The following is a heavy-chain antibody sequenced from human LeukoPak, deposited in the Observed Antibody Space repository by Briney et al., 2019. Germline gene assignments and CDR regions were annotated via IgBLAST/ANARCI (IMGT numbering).Heavy chain of an antibody. J-gene: IGHJ3*02. V-gene: IGHV1-2*02. Sequence: GASVKVSCKASGYTFTGYYMHWVRQAPGQGLEWMGWINPNSGCANSAQKFQGRVTMTRDTSISTASMELNRLGSDDTAVYYCARSRYYDILTGYYSSAFDIWGQGTMVTVSS. D-gene: IGHD3-9*01. CDR1: GYTFTGYY. CDR3: ARSRYYDILTGYYSSAFDI. CDR2: INPNSGCA.